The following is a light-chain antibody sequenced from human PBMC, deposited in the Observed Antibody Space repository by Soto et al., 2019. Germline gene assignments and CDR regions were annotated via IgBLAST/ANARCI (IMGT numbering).Light chain of an antibody. CDR2: EVS. Sequence: QSALTQPPSASGSPGQSVTIPCTGTSSDVGGYNSVSWYQQHPGKVPKLMIYEVSKRPSGVPDRFSGSKSGNTASLTVSGLQAEDEADYYCSSYAGSNKLVFGGGTKVTVL. J-gene: IGLJ2*01. V-gene: IGLV2-8*01. CDR3: SSYAGSNKLV. CDR1: SSDVGGYNS.